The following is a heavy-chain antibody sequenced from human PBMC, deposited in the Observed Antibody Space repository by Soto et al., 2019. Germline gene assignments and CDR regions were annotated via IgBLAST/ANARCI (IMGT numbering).Heavy chain of an antibody. CDR2: ISSSSGYT. Sequence: PGGSLRLSCAASGFTFSDYYMSWIRQAPGKGLEWVSYISSSSGYTNYADSVKGRFTISRDNAKNSLYLQMNSLRAEDTAVYYCARVPDPIHYSSGWYYFDYWGQGTLVTVSS. CDR3: ARVPDPIHYSSGWYYFDY. D-gene: IGHD6-19*01. J-gene: IGHJ4*02. V-gene: IGHV3-11*06. CDR1: GFTFSDYY.